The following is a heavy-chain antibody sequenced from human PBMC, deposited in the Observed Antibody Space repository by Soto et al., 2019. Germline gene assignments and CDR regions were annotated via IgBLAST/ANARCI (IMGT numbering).Heavy chain of an antibody. V-gene: IGHV1-69*01. D-gene: IGHD6-19*01. Sequence: QVQLVQSGAEIKKPASSVKVSCKASGGSDVFNNYPVSWVRQAPGQGLEWMGAIITMFNTADYAQRFPGRVTITAEEFTRTVYMELTSLTSDNTAVYYCARHYPTAVSGAGWFDTWGQGTLVTVSS. J-gene: IGHJ5*02. CDR1: GGSDVFNNYP. CDR3: ARHYPTAVSGAGWFDT. CDR2: IITMFNTA.